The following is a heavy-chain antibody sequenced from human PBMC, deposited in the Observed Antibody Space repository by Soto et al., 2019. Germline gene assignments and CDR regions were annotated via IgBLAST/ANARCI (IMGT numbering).Heavy chain of an antibody. V-gene: IGHV4-4*02. CDR2: IYHTAST. CDR1: GASISSTNW. D-gene: IGHD2-15*01. J-gene: IGHJ4*02. Sequence: QVQLQESGPRLVKPSGTLSLTCAVSGASISSTNWWTWVRQPPGKGLEWIGEIYHTASTKYNPSLTSRVPIPLVKPNTPAARIPTSVTAAATAAYHCATLPPPIAVVVPPIPTWAPGTRVSVSS. CDR3: ATLPPPIAVVVPPIPT.